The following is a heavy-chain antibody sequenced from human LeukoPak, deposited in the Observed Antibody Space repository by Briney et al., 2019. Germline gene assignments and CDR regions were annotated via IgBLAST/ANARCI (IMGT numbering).Heavy chain of an antibody. CDR2: ISSSGDTI. V-gene: IGHV3-11*01. J-gene: IGHJ6*02. D-gene: IGHD1-26*01. Sequence: KGGGPLRLSCAASGFNFGDYYMSWIRQAPGAGLEWLSKISSSGDTIYYADSVKGRFTISRDSAKNSLYLQLSSLTDEDTAVYYCARDQQTNSGRYHYYGMDVWGQGTTVTVSS. CDR1: GFNFGDYY. CDR3: ARDQQTNSGRYHYYGMDV.